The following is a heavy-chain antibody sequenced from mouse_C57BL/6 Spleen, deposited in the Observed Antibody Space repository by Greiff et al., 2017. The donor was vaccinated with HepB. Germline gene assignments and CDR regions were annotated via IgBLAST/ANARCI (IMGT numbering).Heavy chain of an antibody. CDR2: IYPRSGNT. CDR3: ARDGEVGRAWFAY. J-gene: IGHJ3*01. CDR1: GYTFTSYG. V-gene: IGHV1-81*01. D-gene: IGHD1-3*01. Sequence: QVQLQQSGAELARPGASVKLSCKASGYTFTSYGISWVKQRTGQGLEWIGEIYPRSGNTYYNEKFKGKATLTADKSSSTAYMELRSLTSEDSAVYVCARDGEVGRAWFAYWGQGTLVTVSA.